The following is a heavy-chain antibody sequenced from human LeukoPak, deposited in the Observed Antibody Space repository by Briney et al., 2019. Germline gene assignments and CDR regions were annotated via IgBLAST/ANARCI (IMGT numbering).Heavy chain of an antibody. Sequence: SETLSLTCTVSGYSISSGYYWGWIRQPPGKGLEWIGSIYHSGSTYYNPSLKSRVTISVDTSKNQFSLKLSSVTAADTAVYYCASPTSSGXYYFDYWGQGTLVTVSS. CDR2: IYHSGST. CDR3: ASPTSSGXYYFDY. CDR1: GYSISSGYY. D-gene: IGHD6-19*01. J-gene: IGHJ4*02. V-gene: IGHV4-38-2*02.